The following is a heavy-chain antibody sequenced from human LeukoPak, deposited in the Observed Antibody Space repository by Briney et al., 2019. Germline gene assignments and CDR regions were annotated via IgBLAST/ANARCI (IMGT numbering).Heavy chain of an antibody. J-gene: IGHJ4*02. V-gene: IGHV4-34*01. D-gene: IGHD3-16*02. CDR3: AREYYDYVWGSYRREIDY. Sequence: SETLSLTCAVYGGSFSGYYWSWIRQPPGKGLEWIGEINHSGSTNYNPSLKSRVTISVDTSKNQFSLKLSSVTAADTDVYYCAREYYDYVWGSYRREIDYWGQGTLVTVSS. CDR1: GGSFSGYY. CDR2: INHSGST.